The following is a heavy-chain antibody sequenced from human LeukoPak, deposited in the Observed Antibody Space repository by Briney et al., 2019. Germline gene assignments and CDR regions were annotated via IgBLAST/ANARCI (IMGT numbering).Heavy chain of an antibody. J-gene: IGHJ4*02. Sequence: SQTLSLTCAISGDSVSSNSAAWNWIRQSPSRGLEWLGRTYYRSKWHTYYAASVKSRIAINRDTSKNQFSLQLNSVTPEDTAVYYCARSTRPIDYWGQGTLVTVSS. V-gene: IGHV6-1*01. CDR1: GDSVSSNSAA. CDR2: TYYRSKWHT. CDR3: ARSTRPIDY. D-gene: IGHD1-1*01.